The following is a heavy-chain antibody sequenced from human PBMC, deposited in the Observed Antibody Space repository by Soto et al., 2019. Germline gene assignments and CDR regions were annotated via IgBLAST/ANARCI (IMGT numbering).Heavy chain of an antibody. Sequence: QVQLRESGPGVVKPSGTLSLTCAVSGGSISSSNWWNWVRQSPGKGLEWIGEIYHSGTTNYNPSRESRVTISLEKSKTQCPRTLTSVPAADTAVYYCPYGVGAAALDFNYWAREPWSPSPQ. CDR2: IYHSGTT. V-gene: IGHV4-4*02. D-gene: IGHD2-2*01. CDR3: PYGVGAAALDFNY. CDR1: GGSISSSNW. J-gene: IGHJ4*02.